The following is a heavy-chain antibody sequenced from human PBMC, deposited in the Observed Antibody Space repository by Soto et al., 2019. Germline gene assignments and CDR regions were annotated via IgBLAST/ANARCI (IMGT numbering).Heavy chain of an antibody. D-gene: IGHD3-22*01. CDR3: AKDFLYYYDSSGYETDYFDY. V-gene: IGHV3-23*01. J-gene: IGHJ4*02. CDR1: GFTFSSYA. Sequence: GGSLRLSCAASGFTFSSYAMSWVRQAPGKGLEWVSAISGSGGSTYYADSVKGRFTISRDNSKNTLYLQMNSLRAEDTAVYYCAKDFLYYYDSSGYETDYFDYWGQGTLVTVSS. CDR2: ISGSGGST.